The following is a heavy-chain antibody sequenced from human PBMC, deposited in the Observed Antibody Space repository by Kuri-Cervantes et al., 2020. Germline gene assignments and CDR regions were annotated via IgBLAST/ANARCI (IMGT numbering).Heavy chain of an antibody. D-gene: IGHD3-10*01. J-gene: IGHJ4*02. CDR1: GYTFTSYA. CDR2: INPSGGST. Sequence: ASVKVSCKASGYTFTSYAMHWVRQAPGQRLEWMGIINPSGGSTSYAQKFQGRVTMTRDTSTSTVYMELSSLGSEDTAVYYCARDSSPAKLLWFGELFRSGGYFDYWGQGTLVTVSS. CDR3: ARDSSPAKLLWFGELFRSGGYFDY. V-gene: IGHV1-46*01.